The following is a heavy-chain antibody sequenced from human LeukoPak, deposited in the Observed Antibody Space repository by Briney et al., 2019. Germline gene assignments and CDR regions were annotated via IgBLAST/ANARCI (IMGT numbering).Heavy chain of an antibody. CDR3: ARDHSNDDKPWWFDP. Sequence: ASVKVSCKTSGYTFTRHWIHWVRQAPGQGLEWVGIINPDGGYTMYAQNFQGRLSLTRDTSSTTVYMDLRSLTSQDTAVYYCARDHSNDDKPWWFDPWGQGTLVRVSS. D-gene: IGHD3-9*01. CDR2: INPDGGYT. CDR1: GYTFTRHW. V-gene: IGHV1-46*01. J-gene: IGHJ5*02.